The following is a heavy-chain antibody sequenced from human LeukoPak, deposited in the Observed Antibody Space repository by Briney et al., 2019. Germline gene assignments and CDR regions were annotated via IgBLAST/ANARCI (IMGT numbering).Heavy chain of an antibody. CDR1: GGSISSYY. D-gene: IGHD6-13*01. CDR2: IYYSGST. CDR3: ARLLEQQLVFDY. J-gene: IGHJ4*02. Sequence: PSETLSLTCTVSGGSISSYYWSWIRQPPGKGLEWIGYIYYSGSTNYNPSLKSRVTISVDTSKNQFSLKLSSVTAADTAVYYCARLLEQQLVFDYWGQGTLVTVSS. V-gene: IGHV4-59*08.